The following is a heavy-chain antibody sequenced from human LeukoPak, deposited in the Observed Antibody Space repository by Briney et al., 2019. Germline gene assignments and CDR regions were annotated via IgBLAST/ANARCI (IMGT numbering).Heavy chain of an antibody. J-gene: IGHJ6*02. CDR2: IYHSGST. CDR1: GGSISSSNW. V-gene: IGHV4-4*02. CDR3: ASSPPSSSWYQAVYYYFGMDV. D-gene: IGHD6-13*01. Sequence: SGTLSLTCAVSGGSISSSNWWSWVRQPPGKGLEWIGEIYHSGSTNYNPSLKSRVTISVDKSKNQFSLKLSSVTAADTAVYYCASSPPSSSWYQAVYYYFGMDVWGQGTTVTVSS.